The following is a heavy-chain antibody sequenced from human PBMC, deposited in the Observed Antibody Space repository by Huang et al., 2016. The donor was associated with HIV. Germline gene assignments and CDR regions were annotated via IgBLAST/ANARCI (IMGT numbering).Heavy chain of an antibody. CDR3: ATGFDVFFDF. J-gene: IGHJ4*02. D-gene: IGHD3-9*01. V-gene: IGHV1-24*01. CDR1: EYTLTELS. Sequence: QVQLVQSRAEVKKPGASVKVSCKVSEYTLTELSIHWVGQPPGTGLEWMGGFEPEIGETIDAQKFQGRVTMTEDTSTETAFMELSGLRPEDTAVYYCATGFDVFFDFWGQGTLVTVSS. CDR2: FEPEIGET.